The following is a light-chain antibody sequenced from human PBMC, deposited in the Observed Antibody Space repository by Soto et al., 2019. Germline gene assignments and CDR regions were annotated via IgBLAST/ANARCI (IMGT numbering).Light chain of an antibody. CDR1: SGHSSYI. Sequence: QLVLTQSSSASASLGSSVKLTCTLSSGHSSYIIAWHQQQPGKAPRYLMKLERSGSYNKGSGVPDRFSGSSSGADRFLTISNLQFEDEADYYCETWDSYTWVFGGGTKVTVL. J-gene: IGLJ3*02. CDR3: ETWDSYTWV. CDR2: LERSGSY. V-gene: IGLV4-60*02.